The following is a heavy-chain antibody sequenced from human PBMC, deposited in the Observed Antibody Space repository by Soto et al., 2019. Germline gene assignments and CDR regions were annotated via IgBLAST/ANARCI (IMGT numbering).Heavy chain of an antibody. CDR1: GFTFSSYA. D-gene: IGHD3-3*01. Sequence: GGSLRLSXAASGFTFSSYAMSWVRQAPGKGLEWVAAISGSGGSTYYADSVKGRFTISRDNSKNTLYLQMNSLRAEDTAVYYCAKEAYYDFWSGYFDYWGQGTLVTVSS. CDR2: ISGSGGST. CDR3: AKEAYYDFWSGYFDY. V-gene: IGHV3-23*01. J-gene: IGHJ4*02.